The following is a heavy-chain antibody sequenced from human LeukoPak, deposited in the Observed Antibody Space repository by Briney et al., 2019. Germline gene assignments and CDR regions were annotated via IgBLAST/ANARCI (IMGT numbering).Heavy chain of an antibody. D-gene: IGHD3-3*01. CDR1: GFTFSSCS. J-gene: IGHJ5*02. CDR3: ARDRSPQRFYDFWSGYYSWFDP. Sequence: GGSLRLSCAASGFTFSSCSMNWVRQAPGKGLEWVSYISSSSSTIYYADSVKGRFTISRDNAKNSLYLQMNSLRDEDTAVYYCARDRSPQRFYDFWSGYYSWFDPWGQGTLVTVST. CDR2: ISSSSSTI. V-gene: IGHV3-48*02.